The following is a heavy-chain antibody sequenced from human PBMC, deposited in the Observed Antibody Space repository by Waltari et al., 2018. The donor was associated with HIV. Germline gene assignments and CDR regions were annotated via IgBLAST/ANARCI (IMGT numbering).Heavy chain of an antibody. CDR3: AKYNSVNYFTGDAFDI. Sequence: QVQLVESGGGVVQPGRSLRLSCAASGFTFSSYGMHWVRQAPGKGPEWVAIIWSAGNNGYYSDSVNRRFTISRDNSNDTLYLQMNSLRAVDTAMYYCAKYNSVNYFTGDAFDIWGQGTMVIVSS. CDR1: GFTFSSYG. J-gene: IGHJ3*02. CDR2: IWSAGNNG. V-gene: IGHV3-30*18. D-gene: IGHD1-26*01.